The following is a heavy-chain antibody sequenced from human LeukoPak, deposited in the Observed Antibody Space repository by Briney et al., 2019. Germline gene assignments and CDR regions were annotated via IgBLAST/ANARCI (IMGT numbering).Heavy chain of an antibody. V-gene: IGHV3-15*01. J-gene: IGHJ4*02. Sequence: GGSLRLSCAATGFNFNIAWMTWVRQAPGKGLEWVGRIKSRGGGGTTDYAAPVKGRISISRDDSKSTLYLQMNSLKTEDTGVYYCVKVKDMTSWAFDCWGQGALVTVSS. CDR2: IKSRGGGGTT. CDR1: GFNFNIAW. D-gene: IGHD2-15*01. CDR3: VKVKDMTSWAFDC.